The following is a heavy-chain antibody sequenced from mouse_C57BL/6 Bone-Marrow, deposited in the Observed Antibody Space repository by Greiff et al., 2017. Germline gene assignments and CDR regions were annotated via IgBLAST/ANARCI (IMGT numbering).Heavy chain of an antibody. CDR3: ASLALWYFDV. V-gene: IGHV1-81*01. CDR2: IYPRSGNT. Sequence: VQLKQSGAELARPGASVKLSCKASGYTFTSYGISWVKQRTGQGLEWIGEIYPRSGNTYYNEKFKGKATLTADKSSSTAYMELRSLTSEDSAGYFCASLALWYFDVWGTGTTVTVSS. CDR1: GYTFTSYG. D-gene: IGHD6-1*01. J-gene: IGHJ1*03.